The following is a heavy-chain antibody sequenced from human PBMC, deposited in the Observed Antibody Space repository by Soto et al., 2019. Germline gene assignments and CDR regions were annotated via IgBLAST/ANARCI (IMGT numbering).Heavy chain of an antibody. D-gene: IGHD4-17*01. J-gene: IGHJ4*02. Sequence: GGSLRLSCAASGFIFSSSAMNWVRQAPGKGLEWVSSISSGSTYIYHADSVKGRFTISRDNAKNSLYLQMNSLRAEDTAVYYCAFDYGDCFQYWGQGTLVTVSS. CDR3: AFDYGDCFQY. CDR2: ISSGSTYI. V-gene: IGHV3-21*01. CDR1: GFIFSSSA.